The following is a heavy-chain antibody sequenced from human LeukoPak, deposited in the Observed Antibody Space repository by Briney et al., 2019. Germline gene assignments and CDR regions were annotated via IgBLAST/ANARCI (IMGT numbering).Heavy chain of an antibody. V-gene: IGHV1-69*05. D-gene: IGHD2-2*01. CDR1: GGTFSSYA. Sequence: SVKVSCKASGGTFSSYAISWVRQAPGQGLEWMGGIIPIFGTANYAQKFQGRVTITTDESTSTAYMELSSLGSEDTAVYYCARGQSCSSASCYRGPIDCXXXGTLVTVSS. J-gene: IGHJ4*02. CDR2: IIPIFGTA. CDR3: ARGQSCSSASCYRGPIDC.